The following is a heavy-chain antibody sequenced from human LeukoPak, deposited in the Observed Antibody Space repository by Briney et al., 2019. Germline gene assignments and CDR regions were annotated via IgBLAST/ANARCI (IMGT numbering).Heavy chain of an antibody. CDR3: AKVRYSGSYYSVPGEDYFDY. CDR1: GFTFSSYT. D-gene: IGHD3-22*01. V-gene: IGHV3-23*01. J-gene: IGHJ4*02. Sequence: GGSLRLSCIASGFTFSSYTMSWVRRAPGKGLEWVSSINGGGDSATYADSVKGRFTISRDNSKNTLYLQMNSLRAEDTAFYYCAKVRYSGSYYSVPGEDYFDYWGQGTLVTVSS. CDR2: INGGGDSA.